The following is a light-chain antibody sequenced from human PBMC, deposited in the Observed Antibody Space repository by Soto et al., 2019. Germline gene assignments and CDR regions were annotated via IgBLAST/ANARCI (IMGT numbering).Light chain of an antibody. V-gene: IGLV2-23*01. CDR2: EGS. CDR1: SSDVGSYNL. Sequence: QSALTQPASVSGSRGQSSTISCTGTSSDVGSYNLVSWYQQHPGKAPKLMIYEGSKRPSGVSNRFSGSKSGNTASLTISGLQAEDEADYYCCSYAGSSSHVVFGGGTKVTVL. J-gene: IGLJ2*01. CDR3: CSYAGSSSHVV.